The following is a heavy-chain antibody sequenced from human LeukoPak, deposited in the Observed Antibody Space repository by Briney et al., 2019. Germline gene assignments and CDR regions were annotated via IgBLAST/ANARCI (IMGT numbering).Heavy chain of an antibody. V-gene: IGHV3-30*09. CDR3: ARAPNPADTGDPFDY. CDR1: GFTFSIFA. CDR2: ISYDGDIK. J-gene: IGHJ4*02. Sequence: GGSLRLSCAASGFTFSIFAMHWVRQAPGKGLEWVAFISYDGDIKYSADSVEGRFAISRDNSKNMLYLQMNSLRAEDTAVYYCARAPNPADTGDPFDYWGQGTLVTVSS. D-gene: IGHD7-27*01.